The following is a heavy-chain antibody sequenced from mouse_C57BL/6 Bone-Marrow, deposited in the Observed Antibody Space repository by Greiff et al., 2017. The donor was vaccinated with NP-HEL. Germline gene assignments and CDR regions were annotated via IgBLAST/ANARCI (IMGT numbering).Heavy chain of an antibody. J-gene: IGHJ4*01. V-gene: IGHV1-22*01. CDR2: INPNNGGT. Sequence: EVQRVESGPELVKPGASVKMSCKASGYTFTDYNMHWVKQSHGKSLEWIGYINPNNGGTSYNQKFKGKATLTVNKSSSTAYMELRSLTSEDSAVYYCARDGYYPDYYAMDYWGQGTSVTVSS. CDR3: ARDGYYPDYYAMDY. D-gene: IGHD2-3*01. CDR1: GYTFTDYN.